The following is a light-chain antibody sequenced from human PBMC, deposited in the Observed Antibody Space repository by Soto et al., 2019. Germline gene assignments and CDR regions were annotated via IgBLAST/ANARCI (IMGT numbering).Light chain of an antibody. Sequence: EIVLTQSPGTLSSSPGERATLSCRASQSVTSDYLAWYQQKPGQAPRLLMFDASNRATDIPDRFSGSGSGTDFTLTIGRLEPEDFAVYYCQQFGSLGTFGQGTKVDIK. CDR1: QSVTSDY. J-gene: IGKJ1*01. V-gene: IGKV3-20*01. CDR2: DAS. CDR3: QQFGSLGT.